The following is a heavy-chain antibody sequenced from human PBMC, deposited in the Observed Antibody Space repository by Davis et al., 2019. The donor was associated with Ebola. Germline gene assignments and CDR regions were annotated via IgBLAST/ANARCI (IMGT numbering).Heavy chain of an antibody. CDR2: IYDSGTT. CDR1: GGSISSSTDY. J-gene: IGHJ4*02. V-gene: IGHV4-39*01. Sequence: SETLSLTCTVSGGSISSSTDYWGWIRQPPGKGLEWIGSIYDSGTTYYNPPLKSRVTISVDTSKNVFSLNLSSVTATDTAVYYCARQTYYDFWSGYLGPQYYFDYWGRGTLVTVSS. CDR3: ARQTYYDFWSGYLGPQYYFDY. D-gene: IGHD3-3*01.